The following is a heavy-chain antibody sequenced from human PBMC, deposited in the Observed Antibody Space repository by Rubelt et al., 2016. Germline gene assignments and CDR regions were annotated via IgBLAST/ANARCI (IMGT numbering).Heavy chain of an antibody. V-gene: IGHV4-34*01. Sequence: QVQLQQWGAGLLKPSETLSLTCAVYGGSFSGYYWSWIRQPPGKGLEWIGEINHSGSTNYNPSLKSRVTISVDTSKTQFSLKLSSVTAADTAVYYCARETSSGLYEDYWGQGTLVTVSS. CDR2: INHSGST. D-gene: IGHD6-19*01. CDR3: ARETSSGLYEDY. CDR1: GGSFSGYY. J-gene: IGHJ4*02.